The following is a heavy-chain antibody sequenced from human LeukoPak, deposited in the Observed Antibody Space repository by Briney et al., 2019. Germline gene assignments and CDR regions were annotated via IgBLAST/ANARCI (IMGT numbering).Heavy chain of an antibody. D-gene: IGHD3-16*01. Sequence: SETLSLTCAVYGGSFSGYYWSWIRQPPGKGLEWIGEINHSGSTNYNPSLKSRVTISVDTAKNQFSLNLTSVTAADTAVYYCARFTPQGYGWGGYNRFDPWGQGTLVTVSS. J-gene: IGHJ5*02. CDR3: ARFTPQGYGWGGYNRFDP. CDR1: GGSFSGYY. CDR2: INHSGST. V-gene: IGHV4-34*01.